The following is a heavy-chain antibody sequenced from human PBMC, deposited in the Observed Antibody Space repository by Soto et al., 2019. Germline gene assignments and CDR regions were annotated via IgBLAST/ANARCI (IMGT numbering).Heavy chain of an antibody. J-gene: IGHJ4*02. D-gene: IGHD4-4*01. V-gene: IGHV3-43*01. CDR2: ISWDGRST. CDR1: GFTFDDYS. Sequence: VQLVQSGGVVVQPGGSLRLSCATSGFTFDDYSMHWVRQVPGKGLEWVSLISWDGRSTFYADSVKGRFTISRDNSKNYLYLQMNSLTTEDTAFYYCAKHGAVTDYTNLDYWGQGALVTVSS. CDR3: AKHGAVTDYTNLDY.